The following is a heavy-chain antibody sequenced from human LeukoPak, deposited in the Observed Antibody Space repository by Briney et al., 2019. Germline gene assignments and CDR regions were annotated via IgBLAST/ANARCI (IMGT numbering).Heavy chain of an antibody. CDR2: IYYSGST. CDR3: ARGPHYYDSSGYYPIDY. CDR1: GGSISSYY. D-gene: IGHD3-22*01. V-gene: IGHV4-59*01. Sequence: SETLSLTCTVSGGSISSYYWSWMRQRPGKGLEWIGYIYYSGSTNYNPSLKSRVTISVDTSKNQFSLKLSSVTAADTAVYYCARGPHYYDSSGYYPIDYWGQGTLVTVSS. J-gene: IGHJ4*02.